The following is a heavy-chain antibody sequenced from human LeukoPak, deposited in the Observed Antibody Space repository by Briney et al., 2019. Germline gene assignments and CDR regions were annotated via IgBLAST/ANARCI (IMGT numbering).Heavy chain of an antibody. CDR3: AKDTAWELRMIFDY. Sequence: PGGSLRLSCAASEFTFSSYSMNWVRQAPGKGLEWVSYISGSSSTIYYADSVKGRFTISRDNAKSSLYLQMNSLRAEDTALYYCAKDTAWELRMIFDYWGQGTLVTVSS. CDR2: ISGSSSTI. V-gene: IGHV3-48*01. J-gene: IGHJ4*02. D-gene: IGHD1-26*01. CDR1: EFTFSSYS.